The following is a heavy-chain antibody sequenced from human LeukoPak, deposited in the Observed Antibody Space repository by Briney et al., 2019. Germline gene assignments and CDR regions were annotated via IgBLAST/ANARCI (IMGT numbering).Heavy chain of an antibody. CDR1: GGSISSSSYY. CDR2: IYYSGST. D-gene: IGHD3-10*01. CDR3: ARPPRGAKYYYYMDV. Sequence: SETLSLTCTVSGGSISSSSYYWGWIRQPPGKGLEWIGSIYYSGSTYYNPSLKSRVTISVDTSKNQFSLKLSSVTAADTAVYYCARPPRGAKYYYYMDVWGKGTTVTISS. V-gene: IGHV4-39*01. J-gene: IGHJ6*03.